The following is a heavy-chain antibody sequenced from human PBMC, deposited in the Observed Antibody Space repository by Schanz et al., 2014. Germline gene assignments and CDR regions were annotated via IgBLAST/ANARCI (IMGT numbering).Heavy chain of an antibody. CDR1: GFTFSSYN. D-gene: IGHD1-26*01. J-gene: IGHJ4*02. V-gene: IGHV3-21*02. Sequence: EVQLVESGGGLVRPGDSLRLSCAASGFTFSSYNINWVRQAPGKGLEYISSISPSSSYIYYADSVKGRFTISRDNAKNSLSLQMNRLRVDDTEGEDCVRGGEWDLHEFWGQGILVTVSS. CDR3: VRGGEWDLHEF. CDR2: ISPSSSYI.